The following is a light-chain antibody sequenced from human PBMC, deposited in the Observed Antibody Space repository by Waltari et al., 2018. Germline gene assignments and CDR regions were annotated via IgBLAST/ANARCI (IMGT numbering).Light chain of an antibody. CDR2: EDK. Sequence: NFMLTQPHSVSESPGKTITISCTRSSGRIGSGYVQGYQKRPGSAPTTMIYEDKKRPSGVPDRFSGSIDSSSNSASLTISGLKTEDEADYYCQSFDSTNPWVFGGGTKLTVL. V-gene: IGLV6-57*03. CDR1: SGRIGSGY. CDR3: QSFDSTNPWV. J-gene: IGLJ3*02.